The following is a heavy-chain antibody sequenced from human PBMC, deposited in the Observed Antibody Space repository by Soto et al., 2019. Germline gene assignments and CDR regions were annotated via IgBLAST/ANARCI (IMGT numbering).Heavy chain of an antibody. J-gene: IGHJ3*02. Sequence: QVQLVQSGAEVKKPGSSVKVSCKASGGTFSSYAISWVRQAPGQGLEWMGGIIPIFGTANYAQKFQGRVTITADESTSPAYMELSSLGSEDTAVYYWARDSSGRGAFDIWGQGTMVTVSS. CDR1: GGTFSSYA. CDR2: IIPIFGTA. CDR3: ARDSSGRGAFDI. D-gene: IGHD3-22*01. V-gene: IGHV1-69*12.